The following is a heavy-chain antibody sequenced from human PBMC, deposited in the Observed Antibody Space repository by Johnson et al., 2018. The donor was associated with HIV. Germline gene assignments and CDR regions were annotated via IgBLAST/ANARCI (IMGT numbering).Heavy chain of an antibody. Sequence: EVQLVESGGGLVQPGGSLRLSCAASGFTFSSYAMHWVRQAPGKGLEYVSAISSNGGSTYYANSVKGRFTISRDNSKNTLYLQMGSLRVEDMAVYYCARSDVDIVATILFDIWGQGTMVTVSS. D-gene: IGHD5-12*01. CDR3: ARSDVDIVATILFDI. CDR2: ISSNGGST. V-gene: IGHV3-64*01. J-gene: IGHJ3*02. CDR1: GFTFSSYA.